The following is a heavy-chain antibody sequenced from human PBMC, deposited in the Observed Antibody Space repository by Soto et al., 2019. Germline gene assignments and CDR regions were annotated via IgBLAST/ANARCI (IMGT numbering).Heavy chain of an antibody. V-gene: IGHV4-34*01. CDR2: INHSRST. CDR3: ARVQIYKTTVTTREELGWFDP. J-gene: IGHJ5*02. CDR1: GGSFSGYY. Sequence: QVQLQQWGAGLLKPSETLSLTCAVYGGSFSGYYWSWIRQPPGKGLEWIGEINHSRSTNYNPSLKSRVTISVDTSKNQFSLKLSSVTAADTAVYYCARVQIYKTTVTTREELGWFDPWGQGTLVTVSS. D-gene: IGHD4-17*01.